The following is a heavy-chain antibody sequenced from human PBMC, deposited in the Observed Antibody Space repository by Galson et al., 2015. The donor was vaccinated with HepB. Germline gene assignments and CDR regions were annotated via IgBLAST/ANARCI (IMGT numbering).Heavy chain of an antibody. J-gene: IGHJ6*02. CDR2: ISSSSSTI. D-gene: IGHD3-10*01. V-gene: IGHV3-48*01. Sequence: SLRLSCAASGFTFSSYSMNWVRQAPGKGLEWVSYISSSSSTIYYAGSVKGRFTISRDNAKNSLYLQMNSLRAEATAVYYCASLRGTPDYFTYGMDVWGQGTTVTVPS. CDR1: GFTFSSYS. CDR3: ASLRGTPDYFTYGMDV.